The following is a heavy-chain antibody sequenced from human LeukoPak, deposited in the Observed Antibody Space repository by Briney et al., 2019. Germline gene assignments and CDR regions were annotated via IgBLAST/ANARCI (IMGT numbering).Heavy chain of an antibody. CDR3: TTTTVITMEDYYFDY. CDR2: IKSKTDGGTT. Sequence: GGSLRLSCAASGFTFSNAWMSWVRQAPGKGLEWVGRIKSKTDGGTTDYAAPVKGRFTISRDDSKNTLYLQMNSLKTEDTAVYYRTTTTVITMEDYYFDYWGQGTLVTVSS. D-gene: IGHD3-10*01. J-gene: IGHJ4*02. V-gene: IGHV3-15*01. CDR1: GFTFSNAW.